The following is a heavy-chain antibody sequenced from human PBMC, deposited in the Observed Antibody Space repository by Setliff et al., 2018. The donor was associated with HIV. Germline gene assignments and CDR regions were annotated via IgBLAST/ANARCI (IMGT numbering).Heavy chain of an antibody. J-gene: IGHJ4*02. CDR1: GGSISSYY. D-gene: IGHD6-19*01. CDR3: ARSPRIGVAGEFEY. CDR2: IYTSGSV. Sequence: SETLSLTCTVSGGSISSYYWRWMRQPPGKGLEWIGYIYTSGSVNYNPSRNSRVTISVDTSKNQFSLRVNSVTAADTAVYYCARSPRIGVAGEFEYWGQGTLVTVSS. V-gene: IGHV4-4*09.